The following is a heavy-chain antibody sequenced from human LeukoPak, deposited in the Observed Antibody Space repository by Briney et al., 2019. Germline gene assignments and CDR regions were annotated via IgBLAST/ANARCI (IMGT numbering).Heavy chain of an antibody. CDR3: ASIRYGSGSE. CDR2: IYYSGST. V-gene: IGHV4-39*07. D-gene: IGHD3-10*01. J-gene: IGHJ4*02. Sequence: PSETLSLTCTVSGGSISSYYWGWIRQPPGKGLEWIGSIYYSGSTYYNPSLKSRVTISVDTSKNQFSLKLSSVTAADTAVYYCASIRYGSGSEWGQGTLVTVSS. CDR1: GGSISSYY.